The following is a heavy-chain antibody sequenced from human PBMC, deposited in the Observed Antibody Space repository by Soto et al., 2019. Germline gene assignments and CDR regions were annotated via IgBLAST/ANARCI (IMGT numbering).Heavy chain of an antibody. Sequence: QVQLQESGPGLVKASETLSLTCTVSGGSISSYYWSWIRQPPGKGLEWIGYIHYSGSTNFNPPLKCLVPVSVATSKNHFSRKLSSVTAADTAVYYCARDGCGWVRYFDLWGRGTLVTVSS. CDR1: GGSISSYY. D-gene: IGHD6-19*01. CDR3: ARDGCGWVRYFDL. V-gene: IGHV4-59*01. J-gene: IGHJ2*01. CDR2: IHYSGST.